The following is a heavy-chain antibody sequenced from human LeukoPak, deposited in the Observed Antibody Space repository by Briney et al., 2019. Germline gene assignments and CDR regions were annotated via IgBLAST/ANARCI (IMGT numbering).Heavy chain of an antibody. CDR1: GGSFSGYY. D-gene: IGHD4-17*01. CDR2: INHSGST. CDR3: ARDSATTGLA. V-gene: IGHV4-34*01. J-gene: IGHJ4*02. Sequence: SEALSLTCAVYGGSFSGYYCSWIRQPPGKGLEWIGEINHSGSTNYNPSLKSRVTISVDTSKNQFSLKLSSVTAADTAVYYCARDSATTGLAWGQGTLVTVSS.